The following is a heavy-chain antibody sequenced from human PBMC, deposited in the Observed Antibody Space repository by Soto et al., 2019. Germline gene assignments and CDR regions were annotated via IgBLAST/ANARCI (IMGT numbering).Heavy chain of an antibody. V-gene: IGHV5-51*01. Sequence: PGESLKISCKGSGYSFTSYWIGWVRQMPGKGLEWMGIIYPGDSDTRYSPSFQGQVTISADKSISTAYLQWSSLKASDTAMYYCARVGCSSTSCYYYYYYYMDVWGKGTTVTVSS. CDR3: ARVGCSSTSCYYYYYYYMDV. J-gene: IGHJ6*03. D-gene: IGHD2-2*01. CDR2: IYPGDSDT. CDR1: GYSFTSYW.